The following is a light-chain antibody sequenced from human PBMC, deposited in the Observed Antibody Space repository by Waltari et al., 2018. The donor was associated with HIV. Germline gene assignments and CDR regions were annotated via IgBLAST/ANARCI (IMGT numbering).Light chain of an antibody. Sequence: QSVLTQPPSVSGAPGQRVTISCTGHNSNIGAGYDVHWYQHLPGTAPKLLIYENNKRPSGVPDRFAGSKSYTSASLAITGLQADDEADYYCCSYAGSSYVFGTGTKVTVL. J-gene: IGLJ1*01. CDR2: ENN. CDR3: CSYAGSSYV. V-gene: IGLV1-40*01. CDR1: NSNIGAGYD.